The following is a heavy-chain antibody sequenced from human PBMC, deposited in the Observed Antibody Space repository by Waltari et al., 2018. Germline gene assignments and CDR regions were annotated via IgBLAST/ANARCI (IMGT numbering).Heavy chain of an antibody. CDR1: GFTFSSYA. V-gene: IGHV1-69*01. CDR2: IIPIFGTA. Sequence: VQLVESGGGLVKPGGSLRLSCAASGFTFSSYAISWVRQAPGQGLEWMGGIIPIFGTANYAQKFQGRVTITADESTSTAYMELSSLRSEDTAVYYCARGATPYSSSLDYFDYWGQGTLVTVSS. D-gene: IGHD6-6*01. J-gene: IGHJ4*02. CDR3: ARGATPYSSSLDYFDY.